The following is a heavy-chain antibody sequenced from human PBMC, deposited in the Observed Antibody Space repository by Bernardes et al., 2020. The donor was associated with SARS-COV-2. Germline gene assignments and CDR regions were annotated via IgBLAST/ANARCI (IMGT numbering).Heavy chain of an antibody. Sequence: GGSLRLSCAASGFTFSSYSMNWVRQAPGKGLEWVSSISSSSSYIYYADSVKGRFTISRDNAKNSLYLQMNSLRAEDTAVYYCASLWGSGSYYGNYYYYGMDVWGQGSLVTVSS. V-gene: IGHV3-21*01. CDR2: ISSSSSYI. J-gene: IGHJ6*02. CDR3: ASLWGSGSYYGNYYYYGMDV. CDR1: GFTFSSYS. D-gene: IGHD1-26*01.